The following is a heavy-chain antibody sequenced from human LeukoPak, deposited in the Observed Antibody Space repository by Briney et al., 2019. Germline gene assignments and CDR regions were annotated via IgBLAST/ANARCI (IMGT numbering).Heavy chain of an antibody. CDR3: AKAPVTTCRGAFCYPFDY. D-gene: IGHD2-15*01. J-gene: IGHJ4*02. V-gene: IGHV3-23*01. CDR2: ITGSGGNT. Sequence: GGSLRLSCAASGFTFSSSGMSWVRQAPGRGLEWVSGITGSGGNTYYADSVKGRFTISRDNSKNTLYLQMNRLRPEDAAVYYCAKAPVTTCRGAFCYPFDYWGLGTLVTVSS. CDR1: GFTFSSSG.